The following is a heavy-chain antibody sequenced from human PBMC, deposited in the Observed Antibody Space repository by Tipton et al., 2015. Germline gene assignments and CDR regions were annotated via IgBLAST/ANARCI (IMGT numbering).Heavy chain of an antibody. CDR1: GGSISSYY. CDR2: IYYTGST. D-gene: IGHD2-8*01. CDR3: ARGINGDFDY. Sequence: TLSLTCTASGGSISSYYWSWIRQPPGKGLEWIGYIYYTGSTNYNPSLKSRVTMSIDTSKNQLALKLTSVTAADTAVYYCARGINGDFDYWGQGTLVTVSS. J-gene: IGHJ4*02. V-gene: IGHV4-59*01.